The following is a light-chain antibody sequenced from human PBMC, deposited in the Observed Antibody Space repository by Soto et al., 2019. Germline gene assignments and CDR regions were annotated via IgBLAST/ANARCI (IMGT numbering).Light chain of an antibody. CDR1: QSAGNF. CDR2: YIS. Sequence: IPQTPSLSTLSLSPRQTYSLSCTASQSAGNFLAWYQQKPGQAPRLPIYYISTRATGIPARFSGSGSGTEFTLTINSLQSEDSAVYYCQQHNQWPITFGQGTRLEIK. V-gene: IGKV3D-15*01. J-gene: IGKJ5*01. CDR3: QQHNQWPIT.